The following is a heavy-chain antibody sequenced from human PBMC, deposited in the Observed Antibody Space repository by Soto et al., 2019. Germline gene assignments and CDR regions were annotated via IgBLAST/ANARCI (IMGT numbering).Heavy chain of an antibody. D-gene: IGHD3-9*01. CDR3: ARSTGYSSTDAFDI. Sequence: QVQLQESGPGLVKPSETLSLTCTVSGGSISSYYWSWIRQPPGKGLEWIGYIYYSGSTNYNPSLKSRVTISVDTSKNQFSLKLSSVTAADTAVYYCARSTGYSSTDAFDIWGQGTMVTVSS. V-gene: IGHV4-59*01. CDR1: GGSISSYY. J-gene: IGHJ3*02. CDR2: IYYSGST.